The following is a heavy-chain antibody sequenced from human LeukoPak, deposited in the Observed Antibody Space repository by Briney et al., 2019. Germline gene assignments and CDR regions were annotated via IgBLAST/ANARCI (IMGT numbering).Heavy chain of an antibody. CDR3: ARGRILGRTRDFVY. D-gene: IGHD2-21*01. V-gene: IGHV1-8*01. CDR2: MNPNSGNT. Sequence: ASVKVSCKASGYTFTSYDINWVRQAPGQGLERMGWMNPNSGNTGYAQKFQGRVTMTRNTSISTAYMELSSLRSEDTAVYYCARGRILGRTRDFVYWGQGTLVTVSS. J-gene: IGHJ4*02. CDR1: GYTFTSYD.